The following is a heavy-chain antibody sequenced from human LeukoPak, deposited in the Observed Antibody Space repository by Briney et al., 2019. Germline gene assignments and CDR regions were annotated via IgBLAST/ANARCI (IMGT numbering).Heavy chain of an antibody. J-gene: IGHJ1*01. V-gene: IGHV3-15*01. CDR2: ITSKIDGGTT. CDR1: GFSFINAW. Sequence: GRSLRLSCAASGFSFINAWMSWVRQAPGKGLEWVGRITSKIDGGTTDYAATVKGRFTISRDDSKDTLYLQMDSLQTEDTAVYYCSSLRGSSSQYFQHWGQGTLVTVSS. CDR3: SSLRGSSSQYFQH. D-gene: IGHD6-13*01.